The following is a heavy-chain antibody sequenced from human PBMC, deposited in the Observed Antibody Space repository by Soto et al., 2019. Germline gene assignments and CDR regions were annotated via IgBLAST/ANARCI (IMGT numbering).Heavy chain of an antibody. CDR1: GFTFSNYA. Sequence: PGESLRLSCAASGFTFSNYAMSWVRQAPGKGLEWVSTISGSGDNTDYVDSVKGRFTISRDNSKHTLYLQMNSLRAEDTAVYYCAKDPLTLTPYFDYWGQGTLVTVSS. V-gene: IGHV3-23*01. CDR2: ISGSGDNT. J-gene: IGHJ4*02. CDR3: AKDPLTLTPYFDY. D-gene: IGHD4-17*01.